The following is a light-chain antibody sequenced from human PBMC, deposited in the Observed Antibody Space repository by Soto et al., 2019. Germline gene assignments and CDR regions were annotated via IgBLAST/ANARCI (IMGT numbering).Light chain of an antibody. J-gene: IGKJ5*01. CDR3: QQYNNWPPIT. CDR1: QSVSSY. Sequence: IVLTQSPATLSFSPWERATLSCSASQSVSSYLAWYQQKPGQAPRLLIYGASSRATGIPDRFSGSGSGTEFTLTISSLQSEDFAVYYCQQYNNWPPITFGQGTRLEIK. CDR2: GAS. V-gene: IGKV3D-15*01.